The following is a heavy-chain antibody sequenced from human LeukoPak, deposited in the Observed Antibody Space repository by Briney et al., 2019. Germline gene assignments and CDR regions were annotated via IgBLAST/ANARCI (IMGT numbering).Heavy chain of an antibody. CDR2: ISAYNGNT. J-gene: IGHJ5*02. CDR3: AREPIVGARNWFDP. Sequence: ASVKVSCKASGYTFTGYYMHWVRQAPGQGLEWMGWISAYNGNTNYAQKLQGRVTMTTDTSTSTAYMELRSLRSDDTAVYYCAREPIVGARNWFDPWGQGTLVTVSS. CDR1: GYTFTGYY. D-gene: IGHD1-26*01. V-gene: IGHV1-18*04.